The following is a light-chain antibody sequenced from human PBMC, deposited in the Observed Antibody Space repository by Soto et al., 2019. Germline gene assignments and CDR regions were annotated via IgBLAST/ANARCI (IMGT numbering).Light chain of an antibody. V-gene: IGLV2-8*01. J-gene: IGLJ3*02. Sequence: QSVLTQPTSASGSPGQSVTISCTGTSSDIGGYTYFSWYQQHPGKAPKLMLYEVNKRPSGVPDRFSGSKSGNTCSLSVSGLQAEDEADYYCSSYTGSNNLGVFGGGTKLTVL. CDR3: SSYTGSNNLGV. CDR1: SSDIGGYTY. CDR2: EVN.